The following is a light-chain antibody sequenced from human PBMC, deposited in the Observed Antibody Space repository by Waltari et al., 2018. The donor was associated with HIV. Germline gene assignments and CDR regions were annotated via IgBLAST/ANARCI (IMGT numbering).Light chain of an antibody. CDR1: QRLAHSDGTTY. Sequence: VMPQNQVSLSVTPGQPASISCRPSQRLAHSDGTTYFYWFLQKSGQPPQPLIYEVSNRVSGVPDRFSGSGSGTDFTLKISRVEAEDVGVYYCMQSIQLPRTFGQGTKVEIK. V-gene: IGKV2D-29*01. J-gene: IGKJ1*01. CDR2: EVS. CDR3: MQSIQLPRT.